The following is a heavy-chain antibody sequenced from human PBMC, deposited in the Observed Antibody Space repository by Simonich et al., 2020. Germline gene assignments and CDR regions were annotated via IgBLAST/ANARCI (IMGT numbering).Heavy chain of an antibody. CDR2: MCGRGGNT. CDR3: AKEESYSSTSCYDAFDI. Sequence: EVQLLESGGGLVQPGGSLRLSCAASGFTFSSYAMSWVRQAPGKGLGWVAAMCGRGGNTYNADSVKGRFTISRDNSKNTMYLQMNSLRAEDTAVYYCAKEESYSSTSCYDAFDIWGQGTMVTVSS. V-gene: IGHV3-23*01. D-gene: IGHD2-2*01. CDR1: GFTFSSYA. J-gene: IGHJ3*02.